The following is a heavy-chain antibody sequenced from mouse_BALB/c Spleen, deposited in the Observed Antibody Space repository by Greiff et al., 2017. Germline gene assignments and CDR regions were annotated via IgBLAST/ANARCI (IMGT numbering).Heavy chain of an antibody. V-gene: IGHV5-17*02. Sequence: EVQLVESGGGLVQPGGSRKLSCAASGFTFSSFGMHWVRQAPEKGLEWVAYISSGSSTIYYADTVKGRFTISRDNPKNTLFLQMTSLRSEDTAMYYCAQNDGFYVYYALDYWGQGTSVTVSA. CDR1: GFTFSSFG. CDR3: AQNDGFYVYYALDY. J-gene: IGHJ4*01. D-gene: IGHD2-3*01. CDR2: ISSGSSTI.